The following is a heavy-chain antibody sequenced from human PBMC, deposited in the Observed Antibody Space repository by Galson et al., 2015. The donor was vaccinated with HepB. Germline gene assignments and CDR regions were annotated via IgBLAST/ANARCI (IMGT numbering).Heavy chain of an antibody. D-gene: IGHD3-16*01. CDR2: IYWDDDK. J-gene: IGHJ1*01. Sequence: PALVKPTQTLTLICTFSGFSLSTSGVGVGWIRQPPGKALERLALIYWDDDKRYSPSLKSRLTITKDTSKNQVVLTMTNMDPVDTATYYCAHSSDASPQRRGYFQHWGQGTLVTVSS. V-gene: IGHV2-5*02. CDR3: AHSSDASPQRRGYFQH. CDR1: GFSLSTSGVG.